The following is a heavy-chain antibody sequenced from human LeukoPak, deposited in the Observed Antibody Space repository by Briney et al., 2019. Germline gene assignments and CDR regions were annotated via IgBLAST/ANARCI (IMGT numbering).Heavy chain of an antibody. V-gene: IGHV3-15*01. Sequence: GGSLRLSCAASGVTFSNAWMSWVRQAPGKGLEWVGRIKSKTDGGTTDYAAPVKGRFTIARDHSKNTQYLEMNSPKTGDTAMYYCTTLRGLGNGFDPWGEGTLVTVSS. D-gene: IGHD3-16*01. CDR3: TTLRGLGNGFDP. CDR1: GVTFSNAW. CDR2: IKSKTDGGTT. J-gene: IGHJ5*02.